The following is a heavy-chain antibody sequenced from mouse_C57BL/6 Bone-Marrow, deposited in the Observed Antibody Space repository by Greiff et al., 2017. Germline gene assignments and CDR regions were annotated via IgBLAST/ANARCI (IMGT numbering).Heavy chain of an antibody. J-gene: IGHJ4*01. CDR1: GYTFTSYT. CDR3: ARWTYQFGMDY. D-gene: IGHD5-1*01. V-gene: IGHV1-4*01. Sequence: QVTLKESGAELARPGASVKMSCKASGYTFTSYTMHWVKQRPGQGLEWIGYINPSSGYTKYNQKFKDKATLTADKSSSTAYMQLSSLTSEDSAVYYCARWTYQFGMDYWGQGTSVTVSS. CDR2: INPSSGYT.